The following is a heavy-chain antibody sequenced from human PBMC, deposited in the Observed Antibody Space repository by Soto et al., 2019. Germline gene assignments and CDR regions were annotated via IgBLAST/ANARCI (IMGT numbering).Heavy chain of an antibody. CDR3: AKGNTSGWYFFDY. CDR1: GFTFSNCA. CDR2: ISGTGRST. V-gene: IGHV3-23*01. J-gene: IGHJ4*02. Sequence: GGSLRLSCEASGFTFSNCAMSWVRQSPGKGLEWVSGISGTGRSTFYADSVKDRFTISRDNSKNTVYLQMTSLRADDTAVYYCAKGNTSGWYFFDYRGQGTLVTVSS. D-gene: IGHD6-19*01.